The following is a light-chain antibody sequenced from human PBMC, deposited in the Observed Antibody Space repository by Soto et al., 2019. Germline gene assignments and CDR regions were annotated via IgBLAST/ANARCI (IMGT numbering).Light chain of an antibody. CDR2: DAS. Sequence: DIQMTQSPSTLSPSVGDRVTITCRVSLSISDWLAWYQQKPGKAPELLIFDASSLKSGVPSRFSGSGSGTEFTLTISTLQPDDVATYYCLQHNTYPLTFGQGTRLEIK. J-gene: IGKJ5*01. V-gene: IGKV1-5*01. CDR1: LSISDW. CDR3: LQHNTYPLT.